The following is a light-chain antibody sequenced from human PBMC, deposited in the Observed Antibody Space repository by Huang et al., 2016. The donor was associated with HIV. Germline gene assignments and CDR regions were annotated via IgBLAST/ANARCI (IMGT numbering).Light chain of an antibody. J-gene: IGKJ1*01. Sequence: ETIITQSPVTLSVSPGERATLSCRASQNLNSSLAGYQQKLGQAPRLLIYGAYTRATGFPGRVSGRGSGKEFTLTIRSLQSEDFAVDFCQQYNNWPQTCGRGTKVEIK. CDR3: QQYNNWPQT. CDR1: QNLNSS. CDR2: GAY. V-gene: IGKV3-15*01.